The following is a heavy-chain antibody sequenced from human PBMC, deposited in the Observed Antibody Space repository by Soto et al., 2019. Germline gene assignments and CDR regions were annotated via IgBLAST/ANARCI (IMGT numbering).Heavy chain of an antibody. Sequence: QVQLVQSGAEVKKPGSSVKVSCKASGGTFKNYAISWVRQAPGQGLEWMGGIIPVFGTANYAQKFQGRVTITADESTSTAYMELSSLRSGDTALYYCARETGSYDYVCGSYRFFWFDPWGQGTLVIVSS. V-gene: IGHV1-69*01. CDR1: GGTFKNYA. CDR3: ARETGSYDYVCGSYRFFWFDP. D-gene: IGHD3-16*02. CDR2: IIPVFGTA. J-gene: IGHJ5*02.